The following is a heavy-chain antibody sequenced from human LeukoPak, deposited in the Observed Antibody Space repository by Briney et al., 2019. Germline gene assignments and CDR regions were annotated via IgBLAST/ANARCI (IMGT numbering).Heavy chain of an antibody. D-gene: IGHD2-15*01. J-gene: IGHJ4*02. Sequence: PWGSLRLSCAASGFTFSSYSMNWVRQAPGKGREWVSSISSSSSYIYYADSVKGRFTISRDNAKNSLYLQMNSLRAEDTAVYYCARRYCSGGSCYCDYWGQGTLVTVSS. V-gene: IGHV3-21*01. CDR2: ISSSSSYI. CDR1: GFTFSSYS. CDR3: ARRYCSGGSCYCDY.